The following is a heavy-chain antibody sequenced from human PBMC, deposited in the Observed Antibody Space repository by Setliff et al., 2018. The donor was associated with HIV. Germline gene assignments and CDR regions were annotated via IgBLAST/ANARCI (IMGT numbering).Heavy chain of an antibody. V-gene: IGHV5-51*01. J-gene: IGHJ6*02. CDR3: ARLLMPRGFSYGSYYYYGMDV. D-gene: IGHD5-18*01. CDR1: GYSFTSYW. CDR2: VYPGDSES. Sequence: PGESLKISCKGSGYSFTSYWIGWVRQMPGKGLEWMGIVYPGDSESRYSPTFQGQVTISADKSISTAYLQWSSLKASDTAMYYCARLLMPRGFSYGSYYYYGMDVWGQGTAVTVSS.